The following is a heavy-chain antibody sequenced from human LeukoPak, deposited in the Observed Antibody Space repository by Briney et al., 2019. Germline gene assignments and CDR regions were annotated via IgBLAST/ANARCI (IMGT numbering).Heavy chain of an antibody. CDR2: ISAYNGNT. D-gene: IGHD3-3*01. CDR3: ARSITIFGAFDY. CDR1: GYTFTSYG. V-gene: IGHV1-18*01. J-gene: IGHJ4*02. Sequence: ASVKVSCKASGYTFTSYGISWVRQAPGQGLEWMGRISAYNGNTNYAQKLQGRVTMTTDTSTSTAYMELRSLRSDDTAVYYCARSITIFGAFDYWGQGTLVTVSS.